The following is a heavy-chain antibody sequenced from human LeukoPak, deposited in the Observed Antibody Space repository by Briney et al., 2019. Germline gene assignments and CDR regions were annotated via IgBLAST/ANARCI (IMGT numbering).Heavy chain of an antibody. CDR2: ISSSGYSI. J-gene: IGHJ4*02. D-gene: IGHD3-3*01. V-gene: IGHV3-11*01. CDR3: AKDLLEGALPDY. Sequence: PGGSLRLSCAASGFTFSDYYMTWIRQAPGKGLEWVSYISSSGYSIYYADSVKGRFTISRDNSKNTLYLQMNSLRAEDTAVYYCAKDLLEGALPDYWGQGTLVTVSS. CDR1: GFTFSDYY.